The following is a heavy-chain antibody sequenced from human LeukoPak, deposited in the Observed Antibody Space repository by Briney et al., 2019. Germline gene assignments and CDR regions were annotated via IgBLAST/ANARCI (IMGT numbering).Heavy chain of an antibody. V-gene: IGHV4-59*12. CDR3: AGDPESYFDY. J-gene: IGHJ4*02. Sequence: SETLSLTCTVSGGSISSYYWSWIRQPPGKGLEWIGYIYYSGSTNYNPSLKSGVTISVDTSKNQLSLKLSSVTAADTAVYYCAGDPESYFDYWGQRTLVTVSS. CDR1: GGSISSYY. CDR2: IYYSGST.